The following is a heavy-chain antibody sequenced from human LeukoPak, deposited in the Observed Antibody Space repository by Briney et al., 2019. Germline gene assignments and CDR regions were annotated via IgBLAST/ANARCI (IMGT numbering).Heavy chain of an antibody. D-gene: IGHD5-18*01. CDR1: GFTFTSSA. J-gene: IGHJ5*02. CDR3: AAPLDVDTAMVTLGH. CDR2: IVVGSGNT. V-gene: IGHV1-58*02. Sequence: SVKVSCKASGFTFTSSAIQWVRQARGQRLEWMGWIVVGSGNTNYAQRFQERVTITRDMSTSTAYMELSSLRSDDTAVYYCAAPLDVDTAMVTLGHWGQGTLVTVSS.